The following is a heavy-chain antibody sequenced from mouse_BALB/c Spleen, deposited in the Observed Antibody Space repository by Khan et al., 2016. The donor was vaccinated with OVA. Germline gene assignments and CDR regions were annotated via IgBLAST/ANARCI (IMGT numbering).Heavy chain of an antibody. CDR3: ARERIDD. CDR2: INPTSGYT. V-gene: IGHV1-7*01. CDR1: GYTFSSYW. J-gene: IGHJ2*01. Sequence: QMQLEESGADLAKPGASVKLSCTASGYTFSSYWMHWIHQTPGQGLEWIGYINPTSGYTYYNQKFKDKATLTADKSSSTDYMQLSSLTSGDSAVYYCARERIDDWGQGTAVTVSS.